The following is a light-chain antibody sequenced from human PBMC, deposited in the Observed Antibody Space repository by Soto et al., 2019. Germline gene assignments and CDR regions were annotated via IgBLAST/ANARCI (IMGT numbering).Light chain of an antibody. J-gene: IGKJ1*01. CDR1: QSVSSN. CDR2: GAS. V-gene: IGKV3-15*01. Sequence: EIVMTQSPATLSVSPGERATLSCRASQSVSSNLAWYQQKPGQAPRLLMYGASTRATGIPDRFSGSGSGTEFNLPISSLQSEDFAVYYCQQHNNWPPWTFGQGTKVEIK. CDR3: QQHNNWPPWT.